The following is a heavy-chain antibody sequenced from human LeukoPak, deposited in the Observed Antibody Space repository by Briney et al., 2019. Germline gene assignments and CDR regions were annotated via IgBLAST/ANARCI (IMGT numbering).Heavy chain of an antibody. Sequence: KGGESLKISCKDSGYIFSNYWIGWVRQLPGKGLEWMGIIYPGDSLGDSNPRYSPSFQGQVTISADKSISTAYLQWSSLKASDTAMYFCVRDRITFGGVLAPQAFDIWGQGTMVTVS. CDR2: IYPGDSLGDSNP. CDR1: GYIFSNYW. CDR3: VRDRITFGGVLAPQAFDI. V-gene: IGHV5-51*01. J-gene: IGHJ3*02. D-gene: IGHD3-16*02.